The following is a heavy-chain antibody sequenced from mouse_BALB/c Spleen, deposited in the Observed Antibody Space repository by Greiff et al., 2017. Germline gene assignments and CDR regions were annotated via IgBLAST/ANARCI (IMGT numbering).Heavy chain of an antibody. CDR2: IYPGGGYT. Sequence: QVQLKQSGAELVRPGTSVKISCKASGYTFTNYWLGWVKQRPGHGLEWIGDIYPGGGYTNYNEKFKGKATLTADTSSSTAYMQLSSLTSEDSAVYFCARGYYGSRFAYWGQGTLVTVSA. D-gene: IGHD1-1*01. V-gene: IGHV1-63*02. CDR3: ARGYYGSRFAY. J-gene: IGHJ3*01. CDR1: GYTFTNYW.